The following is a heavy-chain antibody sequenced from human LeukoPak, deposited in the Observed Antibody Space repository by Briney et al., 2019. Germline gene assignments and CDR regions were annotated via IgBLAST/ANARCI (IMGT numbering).Heavy chain of an antibody. CDR2: ISYDGSNK. V-gene: IGHV3-30*18. CDR1: GFTFSSYG. J-gene: IGHJ4*02. CDR3: AKDRGSSCLDY. D-gene: IGHD6-13*01. Sequence: GRSLRLSCAASGFTFSSYGMHWVRQAPGKGLEWVAVISYDGSNKYYADSVKGRFTISRDNSKNTLYLQMNSLRAEDTAVYYCAKDRGSSCLDYWGQGTLVTVSS.